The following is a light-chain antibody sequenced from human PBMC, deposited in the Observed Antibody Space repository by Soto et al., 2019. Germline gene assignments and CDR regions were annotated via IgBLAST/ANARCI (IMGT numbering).Light chain of an antibody. V-gene: IGKV4-1*01. CDR2: CAS. CDR3: HHYYSTPLT. Sequence: DVVMTQSPDYLAVSLGERATISCKSSLSVLKSIDNKNYIAWYQQKAGQPPKLLLYCASTRKSGVPDRFSGSGSGTDFTLTITSLQAEDVALYYCHHYYSTPLTCGPGTKVEIK. J-gene: IGKJ3*01. CDR1: LSVLKSIDNKNY.